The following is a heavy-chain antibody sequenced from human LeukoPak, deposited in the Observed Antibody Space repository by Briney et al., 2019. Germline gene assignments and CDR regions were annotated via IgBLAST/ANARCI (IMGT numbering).Heavy chain of an antibody. CDR1: GFTFSSYA. J-gene: IGHJ3*02. CDR2: ISNDGRNK. Sequence: GGSLRLSCAASGFTFSSYAMSWVRQAPGKGLEWVAYISNDGRNKDYADSVKGRFTISRDNSKNTLYLQMNSLRAEDTAVYYCARGHTMVRGALSALDIWGQGTMVTVSS. D-gene: IGHD3-10*01. V-gene: IGHV3-30*04. CDR3: ARGHTMVRGALSALDI.